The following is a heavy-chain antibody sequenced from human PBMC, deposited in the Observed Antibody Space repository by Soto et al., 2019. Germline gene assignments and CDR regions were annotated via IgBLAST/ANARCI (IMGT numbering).Heavy chain of an antibody. V-gene: IGHV3-30*18. D-gene: IGHD5-12*01. CDR1: GFTFSSYV. CDR3: AKDSRPVSGYDLRHGDYYYYGMDV. J-gene: IGHJ6*02. Sequence: GGSLRLSCAAAGFTFSSYVMHWVRQAPGKGLEWVAVISYDGSNKYYADSVKGRFTISRDNSKNTLYLQMNSLRAEDTAVYYCAKDSRPVSGYDLRHGDYYYYGMDVWGQGTTVTVSS. CDR2: ISYDGSNK.